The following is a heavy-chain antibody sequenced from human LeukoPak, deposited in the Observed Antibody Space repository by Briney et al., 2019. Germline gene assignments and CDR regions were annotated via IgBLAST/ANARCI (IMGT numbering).Heavy chain of an antibody. J-gene: IGHJ3*02. D-gene: IGHD3-10*01. CDR3: ARRITVVRGTGAFDI. CDR2: INPGDTNF. Sequence: GESLKISCKASGYSFTNYWIGWVRQMPEKGLEWMGMINPGDTNFAYSPSFQGQVTISSDKSTTTAYLQWSSLKASDTAMYYCARRITVVRGTGAFDIWGQGTMVTVSS. V-gene: IGHV5-51*01. CDR1: GYSFTNYW.